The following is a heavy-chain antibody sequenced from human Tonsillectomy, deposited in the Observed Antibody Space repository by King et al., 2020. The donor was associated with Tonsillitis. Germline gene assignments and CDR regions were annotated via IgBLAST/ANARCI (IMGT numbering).Heavy chain of an antibody. CDR1: GGSISSYY. V-gene: IGHV4-59*01. J-gene: IGHJ6*02. CDR2: IYYSGST. Sequence: QLQESGPGLVKPSETLSLTCTVSGGSISSYYWSWIRQPPGKGLEWIGYIYYSGSTNYNPSLKSRVTISVDTSKNQFSLKLSSVTAADTAVYYCSREGGDYVSSSYYGMDVWGQGTTVTVSS. D-gene: IGHD4-17*01. CDR3: SREGGDYVSSSYYGMDV.